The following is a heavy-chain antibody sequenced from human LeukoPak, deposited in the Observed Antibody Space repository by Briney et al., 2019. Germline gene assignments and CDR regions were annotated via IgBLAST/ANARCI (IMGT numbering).Heavy chain of an antibody. CDR2: ISSTGSTI. J-gene: IGHJ3*01. Sequence: PGGSLRLSRAASGFTFSSYEMNWVRQAPGEGLEWVSYISSTGSTIYYADSVKGRFTISRDNAKNSLSPQMNSLRAEDTAVYYCARLFDLWGQGTMVTVSP. CDR3: ARLFDL. CDR1: GFTFSSYE. V-gene: IGHV3-48*03.